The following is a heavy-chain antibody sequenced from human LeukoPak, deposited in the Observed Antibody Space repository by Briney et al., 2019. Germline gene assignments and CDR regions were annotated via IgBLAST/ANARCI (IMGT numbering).Heavy chain of an antibody. CDR2: IYYSGST. CDR3: ARGSSSWSPANDAFDI. J-gene: IGHJ3*02. CDR1: GGSISSYY. Sequence: SETLSLTCTVSGGSISSYYWSWIRQPPGKGLEWIGYIYYSGSTNYNPSLKSRVTISVDTSKNQFSLKLSSVTAADTAVYYCARGSSSWSPANDAFDIWGQGTMVTVSS. D-gene: IGHD6-13*01. V-gene: IGHV4-59*01.